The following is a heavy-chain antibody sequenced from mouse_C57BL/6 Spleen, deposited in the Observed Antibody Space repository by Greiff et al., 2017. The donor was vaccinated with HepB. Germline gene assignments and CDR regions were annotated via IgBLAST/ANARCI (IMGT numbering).Heavy chain of an antibody. CDR1: GFTFSDYG. CDR2: ISSGSSTN. Sequence: EVKLMESGGGLVKPGGSLKLSCAASGFTFSDYGMHWVRQAPEKGLEWVAYISSGSSTNYYADTVKGRFTISRDNAKNTLFLQMTSLRSEDTAMYYCARHRPHYYAMDYWGQGTSVTVSS. J-gene: IGHJ4*01. CDR3: ARHRPHYYAMDY. V-gene: IGHV5-17*01.